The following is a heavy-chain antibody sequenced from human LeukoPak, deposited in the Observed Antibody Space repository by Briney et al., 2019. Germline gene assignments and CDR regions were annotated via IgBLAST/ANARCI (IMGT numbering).Heavy chain of an antibody. CDR1: GVSFSRYA. V-gene: IGHV3-23*01. CDR3: AKSDTSWSDFDY. D-gene: IGHD2-2*01. Sequence: GGSLRLSCAASGVSFSRYAMSWVRQAPGKGLEWVSAISGRGGSTYYADSVKGWFTISRDNSKNTLYLQMNSLRAEDTAVYYCAKSDTSWSDFDYWGQGTLVTVSS. J-gene: IGHJ4*02. CDR2: ISGRGGST.